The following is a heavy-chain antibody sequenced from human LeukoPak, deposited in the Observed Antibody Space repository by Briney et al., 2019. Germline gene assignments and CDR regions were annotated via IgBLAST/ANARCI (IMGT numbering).Heavy chain of an antibody. CDR3: ARDSNYGSGSFGSDY. V-gene: IGHV4-59*01. CDR2: IYYSGST. J-gene: IGHJ4*02. CDR1: GGSISSYY. D-gene: IGHD3-10*01. Sequence: SETLSLTCTVSGGSISSYYWRWIRQPPGKGLEWIGYIYYSGSTNYNPSLKSRVTISVDTSKNQFSLKLSSVTAADTAVYYCARDSNYGSGSFGSDYWGQGTLVTVSS.